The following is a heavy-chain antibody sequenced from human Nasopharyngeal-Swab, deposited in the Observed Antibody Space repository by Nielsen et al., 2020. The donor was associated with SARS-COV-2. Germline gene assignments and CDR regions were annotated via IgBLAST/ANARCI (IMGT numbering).Heavy chain of an antibody. Sequence: SETLSLTCTVSGGSISSGGYYWSWIRQHPGKGLEWIGYIYYRGSTYYNPSLKSRVTISVDTSKNQFSLKLSSVTAADTAVYYCARDGYGSGGMDVWGQGTTVTVSS. CDR1: GGSISSGGYY. V-gene: IGHV4-31*03. CDR2: IYYRGST. J-gene: IGHJ6*02. CDR3: ARDGYGSGGMDV. D-gene: IGHD3-10*01.